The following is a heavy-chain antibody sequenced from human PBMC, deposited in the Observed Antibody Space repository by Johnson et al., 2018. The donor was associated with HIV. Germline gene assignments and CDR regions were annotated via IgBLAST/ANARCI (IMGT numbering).Heavy chain of an antibody. D-gene: IGHD3-22*01. Sequence: QVQLVESGGGVVQPGGSLRLSCAASGFSFSSYGMHWVRQAPGKGLEWVAFIRNDGSNTYYVDSVKGRFTISRDNSKNTLYLQMSSLRDEDTAVYYCASGRGSMKVVDLRGGGFDFWCQGTKVTVSS. CDR3: ASGRGSMKVVDLRGGGFDF. J-gene: IGHJ3*01. V-gene: IGHV3-30*02. CDR2: IRNDGSNT. CDR1: GFSFSSYG.